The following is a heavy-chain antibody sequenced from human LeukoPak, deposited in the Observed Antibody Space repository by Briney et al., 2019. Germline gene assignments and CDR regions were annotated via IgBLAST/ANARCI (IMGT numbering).Heavy chain of an antibody. CDR1: GGTFSSYA. J-gene: IGHJ4*02. CDR2: IIPIFGRA. V-gene: IGHV1-69*13. CDR3: AYSSSWYNQDY. Sequence: ASVTVSRKASGGTFSSYAISWVRQAPGQGLEWMGGIIPIFGRANYAQKFQGRVTITADESTSTAYMELSSLRSEDTAVYYCAYSSSWYNQDYWGQGTLVTVSS. D-gene: IGHD6-13*01.